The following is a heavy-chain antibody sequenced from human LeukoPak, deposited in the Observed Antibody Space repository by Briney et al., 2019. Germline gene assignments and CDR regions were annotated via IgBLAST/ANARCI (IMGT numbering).Heavy chain of an antibody. D-gene: IGHD1-26*01. CDR2: IYYSGST. CDR3: ARVVVGATWPNWFDP. V-gene: IGHV4-59*01. J-gene: IGHJ5*02. Sequence: SETLSLTCTVSGGSISSYYWSWIRQPPGKGLEWIGYIYYSGSTNYNPSLKSRVTISVDTSKNQFSLKLSSVTAADTAVYYCARVVVGATWPNWFDPWGQGTLVTVSS. CDR1: GGSISSYY.